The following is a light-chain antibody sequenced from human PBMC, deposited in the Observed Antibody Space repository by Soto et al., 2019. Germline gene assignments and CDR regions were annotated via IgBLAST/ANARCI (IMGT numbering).Light chain of an antibody. V-gene: IGLV2-14*01. J-gene: IGLJ1*01. CDR3: SSYTSSSTSPYV. CDR2: EVS. Sequence: QSALTQPASVSGSPGQSITISRTGTSSDVGGYNYVSWYQQHPGKAPKLMIYEVSNRPSGVSNRFSGSKSGNTASLTISGLQAEDEADYYCSSYTSSSTSPYVFGTGTKLTVL. CDR1: SSDVGGYNY.